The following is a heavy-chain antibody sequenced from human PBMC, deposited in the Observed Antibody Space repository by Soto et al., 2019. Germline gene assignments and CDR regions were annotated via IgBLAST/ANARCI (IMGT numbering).Heavy chain of an antibody. Sequence: QITLKESGPTLVKPTQPLTLTCTFSGFSLTTRGVGVGWIRQPPGKALECLALIYWDDDKRYSPSLQIRLSITKDTSKNQVVLTMTNVDPVDTATYYCAHIPDYYQDDWFDPWGQGTLVSVSS. J-gene: IGHJ5*02. CDR1: GFSLTTRGVG. CDR3: AHIPDYYQDDWFDP. V-gene: IGHV2-5*02. D-gene: IGHD3-10*01. CDR2: IYWDDDK.